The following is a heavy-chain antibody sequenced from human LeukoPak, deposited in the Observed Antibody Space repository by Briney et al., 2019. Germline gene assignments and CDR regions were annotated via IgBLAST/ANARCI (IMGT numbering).Heavy chain of an antibody. CDR3: ARDRSSLGLWFGELRN. J-gene: IGHJ4*02. D-gene: IGHD3-10*01. V-gene: IGHV3-74*01. CDR1: GFTFSSYW. Sequence: PGGSLRLSCAASGFTFSSYWMHWVRHGPGKGLVWVSGISSDGSASNYADSVKGRFTISRDNAQNTLYLQMNSLRAEDTAVYYCARDRSSLGLWFGELRNWGQGTLVTVSS. CDR2: ISSDGSAS.